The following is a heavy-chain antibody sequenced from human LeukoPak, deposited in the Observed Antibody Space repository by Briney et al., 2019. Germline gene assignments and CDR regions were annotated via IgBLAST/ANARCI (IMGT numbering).Heavy chain of an antibody. CDR2: MNLKSGNT. CDR3: ARGLTTYGDGNFFYHYNWFAP. Sequence: ASVKVSCKASGYTFINHNINWVRQAPGQGLEWMGWMNLKSGNTGYSQKFQGRVTMTRNTSTNTAHMELRSLRSEDTAVYYCARGLTTYGDGNFFYHYNWFAPWGQGTLVTVSS. V-gene: IGHV1-8*01. J-gene: IGHJ5*02. CDR1: GYTFINHN. D-gene: IGHD4-17*01.